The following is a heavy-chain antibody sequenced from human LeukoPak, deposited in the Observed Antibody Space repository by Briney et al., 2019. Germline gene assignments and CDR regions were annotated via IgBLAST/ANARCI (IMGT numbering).Heavy chain of an antibody. Sequence: SETLPLTCTVSGDSFSSYYWSWIRQPPGKGLEWIGYIYYSGSTNYNPSHKSRVTISVDTSKNQFSLKLSSVTAADTAVYYCARHYGPWGQGTLVTVSS. CDR2: IYYSGST. CDR3: ARHYGP. J-gene: IGHJ5*02. V-gene: IGHV4-59*01. CDR1: GDSFSSYY. D-gene: IGHD3-16*01.